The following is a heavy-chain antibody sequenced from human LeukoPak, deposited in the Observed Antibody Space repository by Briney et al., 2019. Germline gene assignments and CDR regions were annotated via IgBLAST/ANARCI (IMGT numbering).Heavy chain of an antibody. V-gene: IGHV4-4*02. CDR2: IYHSGST. CDR3: ARDYCTSTTCPNWFDP. Sequence: SETLSLACAVSGGSISSSYWWSWIRQPPGKGLEWIGEIYHSGSTNYNLSLKSRVTISVDKSKNQFSLKLNSVTAADTAVYYCARDYCTSTTCPNWFDPWGQGTLVTVSS. D-gene: IGHD2-2*01. J-gene: IGHJ5*02. CDR1: GGSISSSYW.